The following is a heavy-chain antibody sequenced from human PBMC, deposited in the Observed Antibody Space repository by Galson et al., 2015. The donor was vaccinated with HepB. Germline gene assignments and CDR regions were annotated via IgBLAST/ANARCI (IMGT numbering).Heavy chain of an antibody. CDR3: AKTGGLYSSLGPFDY. J-gene: IGHJ4*02. CDR2: ISGSGDYT. D-gene: IGHD6-19*01. V-gene: IGHV3-23*01. Sequence: SLRLSCAASGFTFSNYAMSWVRQAPGKGLEWVSGISGSGDYTYYADSVKGRFSISRDNSKNTLYLQMNSLRAEDTAVYYCAKTGGLYSSLGPFDYWGQGTLVTVSS. CDR1: GFTFSNYA.